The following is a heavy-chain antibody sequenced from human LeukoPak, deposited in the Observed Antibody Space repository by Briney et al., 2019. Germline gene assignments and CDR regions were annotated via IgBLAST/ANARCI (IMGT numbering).Heavy chain of an antibody. V-gene: IGHV4-39*07. CDR1: GGSISSNSYY. D-gene: IGHD2-15*01. J-gene: IGHJ3*02. CDR2: IYYSGST. Sequence: SETLSLTWSVSGGSISSNSYYWGWIRQPPGKGLEWIGAIYYSGSTYYNPSLKSRVTISVDTSKNQFSLKLSSVTAADTAVYYCARGWSGPDYDAFDIWGQGTMVTVSS. CDR3: ARGWSGPDYDAFDI.